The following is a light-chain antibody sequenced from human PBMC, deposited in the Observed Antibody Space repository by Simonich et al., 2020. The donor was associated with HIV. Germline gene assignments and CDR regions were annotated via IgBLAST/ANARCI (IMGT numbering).Light chain of an antibody. CDR3: QQYGSSPTWT. CDR1: PSVSSSY. V-gene: IGKV3-20*01. J-gene: IGKJ1*01. CDR2: GAS. Sequence: EIVLTQSPGTLSLSPGERPTLSCRASPSVSSSYLAWHQQKPGQAPRLLIYGASSRATGIPDRFSGSGSGADFTLTISRLEPDDFAVYYCQQYGSSPTWTFGQGTKVEIK.